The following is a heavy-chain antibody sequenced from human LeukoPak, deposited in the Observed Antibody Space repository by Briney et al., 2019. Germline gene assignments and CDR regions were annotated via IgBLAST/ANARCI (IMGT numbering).Heavy chain of an antibody. D-gene: IGHD5-12*01. V-gene: IGHV4-4*07. CDR2: IYTSGST. CDR1: GGSISSYY. J-gene: IGHJ5*02. Sequence: PSETLSLTCTVSGGSISSYYWSWIRQPAGKGLEWIGRIYTSGSTNYNPSLKSRVTISVDTSKNQFSLKLSSVTAADTAVYYCARVGVIVATGWFDPWGQGTLVTVSS. CDR3: ARVGVIVATGWFDP.